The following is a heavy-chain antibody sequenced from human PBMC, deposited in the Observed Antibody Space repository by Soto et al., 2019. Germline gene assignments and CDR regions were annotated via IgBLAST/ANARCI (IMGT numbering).Heavy chain of an antibody. CDR2: INHSGST. CDR1: GGSFSGYY. J-gene: IGHJ4*02. D-gene: IGHD3-10*01. V-gene: IGHV4-34*01. Sequence: SETLSLTCAVYGGSFSGYYWSWIRQPPGKGLEWIGEINHSGSTNYNPSLKSRVTIPVDTSKNQFSLKLSSVTAADTAVYYCARGHVQVRGVIRARYYYFDYWGQGTLVTVSS. CDR3: ARGHVQVRGVIRARYYYFDY.